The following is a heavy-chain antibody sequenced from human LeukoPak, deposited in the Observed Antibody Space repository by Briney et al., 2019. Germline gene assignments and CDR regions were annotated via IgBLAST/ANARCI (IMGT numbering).Heavy chain of an antibody. J-gene: IGHJ5*02. CDR2: ISYDGSNK. D-gene: IGHD6-13*01. Sequence: PGGSLRLSCAASGFTFSSYGMPWVRQAPGKGLEWVAVISYDGSNKYYADSVKGRFTISRDNSKNTLYLQMNSLRAEDTAVYYCAKDRIAAAGGWFDPWGQGTLVTVSS. CDR3: AKDRIAAAGGWFDP. CDR1: GFTFSSYG. V-gene: IGHV3-30*18.